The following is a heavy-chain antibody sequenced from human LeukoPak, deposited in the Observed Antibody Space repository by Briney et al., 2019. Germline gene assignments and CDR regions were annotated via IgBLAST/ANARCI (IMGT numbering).Heavy chain of an antibody. J-gene: IGHJ4*02. Sequence: GSLRLSCAASGFSFSTHAMSWIRQPPGKGLEWIGSIYYSGSTYYNPSLKSRVTISVDTSKNQFSLKLSSVTAADTAVYYCARPRIAVAGRAGYFDYWGQGTLVTVSS. CDR3: ARPRIAVAGRAGYFDY. V-gene: IGHV4-39*01. CDR1: GFSFSTHA. D-gene: IGHD6-19*01. CDR2: IYYSGST.